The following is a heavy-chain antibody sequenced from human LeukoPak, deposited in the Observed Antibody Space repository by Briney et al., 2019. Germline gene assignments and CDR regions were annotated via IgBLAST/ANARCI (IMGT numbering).Heavy chain of an antibody. V-gene: IGHV3-43*01. CDR3: AKEMLTTVTEGSFDS. CDR2: ITWDGGST. Sequence: GGSLRPSCAASGFSFDDYTMHWVRQAPGKGLEWVSLITWDGGSTYYADSVKGRFIISRDNSKTSLYLQMNSLRTEDTALYYCAKEMLTTVTEGSFDSWGRGTLVTVSS. CDR1: GFSFDDYT. D-gene: IGHD4-17*01. J-gene: IGHJ5*01.